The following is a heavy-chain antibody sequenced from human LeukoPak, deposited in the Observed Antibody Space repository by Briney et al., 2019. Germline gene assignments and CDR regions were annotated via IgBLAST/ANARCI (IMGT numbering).Heavy chain of an antibody. D-gene: IGHD2-2*01. Sequence: ASVKVSCKASGYTFTGYYMHWVRQAPGQGLEWMGWINPNSGGTNYAQKFQGRVTMTRDTSISTAYMELSRLRSDDTVVYYCARGGCSSTSCYSWFDPWGQGTLVTVSS. V-gene: IGHV1-2*02. J-gene: IGHJ5*02. CDR3: ARGGCSSTSCYSWFDP. CDR2: INPNSGGT. CDR1: GYTFTGYY.